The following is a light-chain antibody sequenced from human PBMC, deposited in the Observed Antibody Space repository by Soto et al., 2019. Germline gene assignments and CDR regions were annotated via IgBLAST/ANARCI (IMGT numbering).Light chain of an antibody. V-gene: IGKV3-15*01. CDR1: QSVSSN. Sequence: EIVMTQSAATLPGSAGERATLSWRASQSVSSNLAWYQQKHGQAPRFLIYGASTRATGIPDRFSGSGHGTDFNLTISRLETEDFAVYYCQQFSSYPLTFGGGTKVDIK. CDR2: GAS. J-gene: IGKJ4*01. CDR3: QQFSSYPLT.